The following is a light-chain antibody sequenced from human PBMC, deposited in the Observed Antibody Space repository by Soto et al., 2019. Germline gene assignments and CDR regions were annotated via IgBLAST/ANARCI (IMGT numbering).Light chain of an antibody. V-gene: IGKV3-20*01. CDR2: GAS. J-gene: IGKJ2*01. Sequence: IVLIQFPGXLFLSQGERATLSCRASQSVSSSYLAWYQQKPGQAPRLLIYGASSRATGIPDRFSGSGSGTDFTLTISRLEPEDFAVYYCQQYGSSPYTFGQGTKVDIK. CDR1: QSVSSSY. CDR3: QQYGSSPYT.